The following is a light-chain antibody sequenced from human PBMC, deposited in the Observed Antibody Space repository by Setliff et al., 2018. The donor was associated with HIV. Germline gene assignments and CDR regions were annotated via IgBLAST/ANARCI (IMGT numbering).Light chain of an antibody. Sequence: QSVLTQPPSASGTPGQRVTISCSGSSSNIGRNYVYWYQQPPGTTPKLLIYRNNQRPSGVPDRFSGSKSGTSASLAISGLRSEDEADYYCAAWDNSLSGSYVFATGTKVTVL. CDR3: AAWDNSLSGSYV. V-gene: IGLV1-47*01. J-gene: IGLJ1*01. CDR2: RNN. CDR1: SSNIGRNY.